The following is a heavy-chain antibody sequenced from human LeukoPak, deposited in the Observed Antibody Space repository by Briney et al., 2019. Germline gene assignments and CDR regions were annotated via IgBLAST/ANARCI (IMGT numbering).Heavy chain of an antibody. J-gene: IGHJ4*02. Sequence: SETLSLTCTVSGGSISSSSYYWGWIRQPPGKGLEWIGSIYYSGSTYYNPSLKSRVTISVDTSKNQFSLKLSSVAAADTAVYYCARQKLRITMVRGVFDYWGQGTLVTVSS. CDR2: IYYSGST. D-gene: IGHD3-10*01. CDR1: GGSISSSSYY. V-gene: IGHV4-39*07. CDR3: ARQKLRITMVRGVFDY.